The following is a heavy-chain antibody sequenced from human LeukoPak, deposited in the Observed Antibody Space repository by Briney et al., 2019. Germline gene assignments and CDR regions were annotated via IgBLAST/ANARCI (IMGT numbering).Heavy chain of an antibody. CDR1: GFTFNSYA. J-gene: IGHJ5*02. Sequence: GESLRLSCAASGFTFNSYAFNWVRQAPGKGLEWVSYISSSSNVIYYTDSVKGRFTISRDNAKNSLYLQMNSLRAEDTALYYCAKSVVPAANSNWFDPWGQGTLVTVSS. CDR2: ISSSSNVI. D-gene: IGHD2-2*01. CDR3: AKSVVPAANSNWFDP. V-gene: IGHV3-48*04.